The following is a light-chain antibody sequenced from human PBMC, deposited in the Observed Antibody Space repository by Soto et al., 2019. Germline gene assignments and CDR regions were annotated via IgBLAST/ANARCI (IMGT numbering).Light chain of an antibody. J-gene: IGKJ3*01. Sequence: DIQMTQSPSSLSASVGDRVTMTCRASQDIRNYVAWYQQKPGEVPKLLIYAASTLQSGVPARFSGGGFGTDFTLTISILLPEDVATYYCQRYHSALLTFGPGTKVDLK. CDR3: QRYHSALLT. V-gene: IGKV1-27*01. CDR2: AAS. CDR1: QDIRNY.